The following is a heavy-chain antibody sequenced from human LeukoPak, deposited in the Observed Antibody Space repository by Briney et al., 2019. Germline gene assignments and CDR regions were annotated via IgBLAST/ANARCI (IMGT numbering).Heavy chain of an antibody. Sequence: SETLSLTCTVSGGSISSYYWSWIRQPPGKGLEWIGYIYYSGSTNYNPSLKSRVTISVDTSKNQFSLKLSSVTAADTAVYYCARDDDDYDWGSYRYWGQGTLVTVSS. CDR3: ARDDDDYDWGSYRY. J-gene: IGHJ4*02. CDR1: GGSISSYY. V-gene: IGHV4-59*01. CDR2: IYYSGST. D-gene: IGHD3-16*02.